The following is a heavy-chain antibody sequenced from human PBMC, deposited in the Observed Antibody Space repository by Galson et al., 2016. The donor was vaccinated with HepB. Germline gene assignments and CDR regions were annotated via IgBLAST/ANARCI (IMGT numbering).Heavy chain of an antibody. J-gene: IGHJ4*02. Sequence: SLRLSCAASGFTVSRNDTSWVRQAPGKGLEWVSVIYSGASTYYADSVRGRFVISGDNSQSTLHLQMNSLRADDTAVYYCAKDRRGIYGYDLVDYWGQGTLVTVSS. D-gene: IGHD5-12*01. CDR2: IYSGAST. V-gene: IGHV3-53*01. CDR3: AKDRRGIYGYDLVDY. CDR1: GFTVSRND.